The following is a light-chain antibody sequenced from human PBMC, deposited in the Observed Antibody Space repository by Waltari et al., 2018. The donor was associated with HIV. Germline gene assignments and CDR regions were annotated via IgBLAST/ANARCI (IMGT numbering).Light chain of an antibody. Sequence: SFELTQPPSVSVSPGQTAIIPCSGVTLWGNYASCYQHKPGQSPVLVIYNDTKRPSGIPERFSGSSSGNTVTLTIGGTQALDEAVYYCQAWDSFTGVFGGGTKLTVL. CDR3: QAWDSFTGV. CDR2: NDT. CDR1: TLWGNY. J-gene: IGLJ3*02. V-gene: IGLV3-1*01.